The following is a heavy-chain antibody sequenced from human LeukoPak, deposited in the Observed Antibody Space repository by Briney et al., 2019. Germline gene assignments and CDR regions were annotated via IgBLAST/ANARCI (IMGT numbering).Heavy chain of an antibody. V-gene: IGHV3-53*01. D-gene: IGHD1-20*01. CDR2: IYSGGST. Sequence: PGGSLRLSCAASGFTVSSNYMSWVRQAPGEGLEWVSVIYSGGSTYYADSVKGRFTISRDNSKNTLYLQMNSLRAEDTAVYYCARDNWNDVMGFDYWGQGTLVTVSS. CDR1: GFTVSSNY. J-gene: IGHJ4*02. CDR3: ARDNWNDVMGFDY.